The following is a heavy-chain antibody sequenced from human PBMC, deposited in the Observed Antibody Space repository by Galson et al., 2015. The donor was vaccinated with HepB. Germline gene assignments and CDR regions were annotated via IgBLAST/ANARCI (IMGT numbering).Heavy chain of an antibody. CDR3: ALFGWSPDDFDI. CDR1: GGTFSSYT. V-gene: IGHV1-69*08. CDR2: VIPMAGTR. J-gene: IGHJ3*02. Sequence: SVKVSCKALGGTFSSYTITWARQAPGQGPEWMGRVIPMAGTRNYAQKVHGKVKITAEKSTNPAYMEMSSLRSEDTAVYDCALFGWSPDDFDIWGHGTKVTVSS. D-gene: IGHD2-15*01.